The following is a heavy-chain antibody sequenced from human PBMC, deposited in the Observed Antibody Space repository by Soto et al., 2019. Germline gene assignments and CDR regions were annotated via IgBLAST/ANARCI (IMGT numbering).Heavy chain of an antibody. D-gene: IGHD6-6*01. Sequence: LRLSCAASGFTFSSYYMNWVRQAPGKGLEWVSCISSSSSSIYYADSVKGRFTISRDNAKNSLYLQVNSLRAEDTAVYYCARGYSTSQYNWFDSWGQGILVTVSS. V-gene: IGHV3-21*06. CDR3: ARGYSTSQYNWFDS. J-gene: IGHJ5*01. CDR2: ISSSSSSI. CDR1: GFTFSSYY.